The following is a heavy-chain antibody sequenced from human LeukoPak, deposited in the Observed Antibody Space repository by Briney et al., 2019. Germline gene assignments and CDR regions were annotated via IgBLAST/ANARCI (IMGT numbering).Heavy chain of an antibody. CDR2: IYYSGST. J-gene: IGHJ3*02. CDR1: GGSIGSYY. D-gene: IGHD1-14*01. CDR3: ARVYREPGNDAFDI. Sequence: PSETLSLTCTVSGGSIGSYYWSWLRQPPGKGLEWIGYIYYSGSTNYNPSLKSRVTISVDTSKNQFSLKLSSVTAADTAVYYCARVYREPGNDAFDIWGQGTMVTVSS. V-gene: IGHV4-59*01.